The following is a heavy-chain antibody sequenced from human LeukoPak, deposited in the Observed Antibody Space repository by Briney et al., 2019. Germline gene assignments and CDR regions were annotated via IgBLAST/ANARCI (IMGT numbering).Heavy chain of an antibody. CDR2: IWYDGSNK. V-gene: IGHV3-30*19. D-gene: IGHD6-13*01. CDR3: ARPAGTSPSYYYYGMDV. J-gene: IGHJ6*02. Sequence: GRSLRLSCAASGFTFSSYGMHWVRQAPGKGLEWVAVIWYDGSNKYYADSVKGRFTISRDNSKNTLYLQMNSLRAEDTAVYYCARPAGTSPSYYYYGMDVWGQGTTVTVSS. CDR1: GFTFSSYG.